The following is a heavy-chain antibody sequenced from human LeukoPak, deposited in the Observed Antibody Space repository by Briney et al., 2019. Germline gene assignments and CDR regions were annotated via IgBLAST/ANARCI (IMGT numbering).Heavy chain of an antibody. CDR3: AKESRGGYCSGGSCYAFDY. V-gene: IGHV3-23*01. CDR1: GFTFTTYG. D-gene: IGHD2-15*01. CDR2: ISGSGGST. Sequence: GGSLRLSCTASGFTFTTYGMSWVRQAPGKGLDWVSAISGSGGSTYYADSVKGRFTISRDNSKNTLYLQMNSLRAEDTAVNYCAKESRGGYCSGGSCYAFDYWGQGTLVTVSS. J-gene: IGHJ4*02.